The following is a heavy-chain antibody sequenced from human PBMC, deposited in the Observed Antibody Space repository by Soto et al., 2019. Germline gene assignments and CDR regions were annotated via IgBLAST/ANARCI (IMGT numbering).Heavy chain of an antibody. CDR1: GFTFSNYA. V-gene: IGHV3-30-3*01. D-gene: IGHD6-19*01. Sequence: RRLSCAASGFTFSNYAMHWVRQAPGKGLEWVAVLSYDGSNKYYADSVKGRFTISRDNSKNTLYLQMNSLRAEDTAVYYCARGQWLGFDIWGQGTMVTVSS. CDR2: LSYDGSNK. CDR3: ARGQWLGFDI. J-gene: IGHJ3*02.